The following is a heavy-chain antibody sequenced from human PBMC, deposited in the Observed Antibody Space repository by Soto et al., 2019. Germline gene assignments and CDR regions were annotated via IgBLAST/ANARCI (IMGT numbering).Heavy chain of an antibody. J-gene: IGHJ4*02. CDR1: GLTFRSYW. Sequence: EVQLVESGGGLVQPGESLRLSCAASGLTFRSYWLHGVRQAPGKGLVWVSRINIDGSVAMYVDSVKGRFTISRDNAKNTRSLHMSSLRAEDTAVYYCVRDMQLCRLDSWGQGTLVTVSS. V-gene: IGHV3-74*03. CDR3: VRDMQLCRLDS. D-gene: IGHD2-2*01. CDR2: INIDGSVA.